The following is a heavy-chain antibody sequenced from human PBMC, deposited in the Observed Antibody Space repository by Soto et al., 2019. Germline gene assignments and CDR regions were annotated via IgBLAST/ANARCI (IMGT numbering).Heavy chain of an antibody. V-gene: IGHV6-1*01. D-gene: IGHD6-19*01. J-gene: IGHJ4*02. CDR1: GDSVSSNSAA. CDR2: TYYRSKWYN. Sequence: PSQTLSLTCAISGDSVSSNSAAWSWIRQSPSGGLEWLGRTYYRSKWYNDYAVSVKSRITINADSSKNQFSLQLNSVTPEDMAVYYCARGSYHSVWFWGQGTLVTVSS. CDR3: ARGSYHSVWF.